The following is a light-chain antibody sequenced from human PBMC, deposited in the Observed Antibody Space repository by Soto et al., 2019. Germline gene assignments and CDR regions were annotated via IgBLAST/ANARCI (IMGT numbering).Light chain of an antibody. Sequence: DFQMTQSPSSLSASVGDRFTITCHASQDISDYLNWYQQKPGAAPKLLIYDASNLQAGVPSRFSGSGSGTEFTFTISSLQPEDVATYYCQQYDNIPLTFGGGTKVDIK. CDR2: DAS. CDR1: QDISDY. CDR3: QQYDNIPLT. J-gene: IGKJ4*01. V-gene: IGKV1-33*01.